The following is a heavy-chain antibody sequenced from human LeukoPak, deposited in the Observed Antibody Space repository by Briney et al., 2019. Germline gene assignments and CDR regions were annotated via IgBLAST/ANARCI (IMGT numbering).Heavy chain of an antibody. J-gene: IGHJ4*02. CDR2: IYHSGST. D-gene: IGHD6-19*01. CDR1: GGSISSGGYS. CDR3: CGSGWFAGPFGY. V-gene: IGHV4-30-2*01. Sequence: SETLSLTCAVSGGSISSGGYSWSWFRQPPGKGLEWIGYIYHSGSTYYNPSLNSRVTISVDTSKNQFSLKLTSVTAADTAVYYCCGSGWFAGPFGYWGQGALVTVSS.